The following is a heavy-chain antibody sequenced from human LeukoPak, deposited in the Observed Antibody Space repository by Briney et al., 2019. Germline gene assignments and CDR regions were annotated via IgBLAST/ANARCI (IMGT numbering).Heavy chain of an antibody. J-gene: IGHJ4*02. D-gene: IGHD3-22*01. Sequence: PSETLSLTCTVSGGSISSYYWSWIRQPPGKGLEWIGYIYYSGSTNYNPSLKSRVTISVDTSKNQFSLKLSSVTAADTAVYYCARGGYDSSGPTDYWGQGTLVTVSS. V-gene: IGHV4-59*01. CDR3: ARGGYDSSGPTDY. CDR2: IYYSGST. CDR1: GGSISSYY.